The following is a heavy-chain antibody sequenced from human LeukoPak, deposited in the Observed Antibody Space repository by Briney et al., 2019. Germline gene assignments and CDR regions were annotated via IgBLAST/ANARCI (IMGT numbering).Heavy chain of an antibody. Sequence: KPGGSLRLSCVASEFTIRTYSMNWVRQAPGKGLEWVSSLSSNSRYIYYEDSVKGRFTISRDNTKNSLYLQMSGLRAEDTALYYCARDGFSGYVDYWGQGTLVTVSS. V-gene: IGHV3-21*04. CDR3: ARDGFSGYVDY. J-gene: IGHJ4*02. D-gene: IGHD5-18*01. CDR1: EFTIRTYS. CDR2: LSSNSRYI.